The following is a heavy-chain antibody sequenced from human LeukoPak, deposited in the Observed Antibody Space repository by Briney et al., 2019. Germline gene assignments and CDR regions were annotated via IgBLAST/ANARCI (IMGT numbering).Heavy chain of an antibody. CDR2: IYPGDSYT. CDR1: GYNFTSYW. D-gene: IGHD3-9*01. J-gene: IGHJ6*02. CDR3: ARVTYYDILTGASMDV. Sequence: GESLKISCKGSGYNFTSYWIGWVRQMPGKGLEWMGIIYPGDSYTNYSPSFQGHVTISADKSISTAYLQWSSLKASDTAMYYCARVTYYDILTGASMDVWGQGTTVTVSS. V-gene: IGHV5-51*01.